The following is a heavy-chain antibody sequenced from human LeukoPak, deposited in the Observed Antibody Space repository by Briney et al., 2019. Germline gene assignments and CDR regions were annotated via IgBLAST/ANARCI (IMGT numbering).Heavy chain of an antibody. CDR3: AREDLRFTPDY. CDR2: IYHSGST. Sequence: SQTLPLTCSVSGGSISSGGYYWSWIRQPPGKGLEWLGYIYHSGSTYYNPSLKSRVTISGDRSKNQFSLKLSSVTAADTAVYYCAREDLRFTPDYWGQGTLVTVSS. J-gene: IGHJ4*02. D-gene: IGHD3-3*01. CDR1: GGSISSGGYY. V-gene: IGHV4-30-2*01.